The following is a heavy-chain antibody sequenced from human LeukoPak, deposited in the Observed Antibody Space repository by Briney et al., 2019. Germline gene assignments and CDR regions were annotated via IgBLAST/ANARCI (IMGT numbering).Heavy chain of an antibody. CDR2: IRYDGSNK. CDR3: AKDRLRGGYGFDLMDY. Sequence: GGSLRLSCAASGFTFSNYGMNWVRQGPGKGLEWVSFIRYDGSNKYYADSVKGRFTISRDNSKNTLYLQMHSLRAEDTAVYYCAKDRLRGGYGFDLMDYWGQGTLVTVSS. J-gene: IGHJ4*02. D-gene: IGHD5-18*01. CDR1: GFTFSNYG. V-gene: IGHV3-30*02.